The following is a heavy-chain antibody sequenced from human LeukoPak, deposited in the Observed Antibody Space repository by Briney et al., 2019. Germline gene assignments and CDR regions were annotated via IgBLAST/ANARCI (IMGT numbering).Heavy chain of an antibody. CDR2: IYYSGGT. V-gene: IGHV4-39*01. CDR3: ARLTVEDYFDY. J-gene: IGHJ4*02. D-gene: IGHD4-23*01. CDR1: GGSISSSSYY. Sequence: SETLSLTCTVSGGSISSSSYYWGWIRQPPGKGLEWIGSIYYSGGTYYNPSLKSRVTISVDTSKNQFSLKLSSVTAADTAVYYCARLTVEDYFDYWGQGTLVTVSS.